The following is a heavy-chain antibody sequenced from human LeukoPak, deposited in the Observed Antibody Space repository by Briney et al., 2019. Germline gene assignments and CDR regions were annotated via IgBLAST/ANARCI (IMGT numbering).Heavy chain of an antibody. J-gene: IGHJ5*02. Sequence: PGGSLRLSCAASGFTFSSYAMHWVRQAPGKGLEYVSAISSNGGSTYYANSVKGRFTISRDNSKNTLYLQMNSLRAEDTAVYYCAKEGLDYYDSSGYLNWFDPWGQGTLVTVSS. CDR3: AKEGLDYYDSSGYLNWFDP. V-gene: IGHV3-64*01. CDR1: GFTFSSYA. CDR2: ISSNGGST. D-gene: IGHD3-22*01.